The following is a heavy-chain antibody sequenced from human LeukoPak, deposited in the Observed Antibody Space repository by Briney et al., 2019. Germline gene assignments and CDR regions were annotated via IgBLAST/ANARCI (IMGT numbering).Heavy chain of an antibody. CDR3: ASQYYYDSSGYYPFDY. CDR2: INHSGNT. J-gene: IGHJ4*02. V-gene: IGHV4-34*01. CDR1: GGSFSNYY. Sequence: SETLSLTCAVYGGSFSNYYWSWIRQPPGKGLEWIGEINHSGNTNYNPSLKSRVTISVDTSKNQFSLKLSSVTAADTAVYYCASQYYYDSSGYYPFDYWGQGTLVTVSS. D-gene: IGHD3-22*01.